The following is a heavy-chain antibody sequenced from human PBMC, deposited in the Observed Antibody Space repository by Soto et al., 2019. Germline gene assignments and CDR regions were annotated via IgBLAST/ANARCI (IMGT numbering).Heavy chain of an antibody. Sequence: NPSETLSLTCTVSGGSVSSGSYYWSWIRQPPGKGLEWIGYIYYSGSTNYNPSLKSRVTISVDTSKNQFSLKLSSVTAADTAVYYCASIYSGYGDLDYWGQGTLVTVSS. V-gene: IGHV4-61*01. CDR2: IYYSGST. D-gene: IGHD5-12*01. CDR3: ASIYSGYGDLDY. CDR1: GGSVSSGSYY. J-gene: IGHJ4*02.